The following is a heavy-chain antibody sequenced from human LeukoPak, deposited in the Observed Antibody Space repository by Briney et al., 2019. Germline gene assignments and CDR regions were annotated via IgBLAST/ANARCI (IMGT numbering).Heavy chain of an antibody. CDR3: ARAGPYQLLREIYYYGMDV. CDR2: IYYSGST. J-gene: IGHJ6*02. D-gene: IGHD2-2*01. V-gene: IGHV4-39*07. Sequence: PSETLSLTCAVSGGSISSGGYSWSWIRQPPGKGLEWIGSIYYSGSTYYNPSLKGRVTISVDTSKNQFSLKLSSVTAADTAVYYCARAGPYQLLREIYYYGMDVWGQGTTVTVSS. CDR1: GGSISSGGYS.